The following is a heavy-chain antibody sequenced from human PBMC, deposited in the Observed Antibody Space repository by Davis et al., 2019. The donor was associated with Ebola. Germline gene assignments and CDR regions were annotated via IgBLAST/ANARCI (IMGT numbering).Heavy chain of an antibody. D-gene: IGHD4-11*01. CDR3: ARDPRYSNYFVGMDV. V-gene: IGHV3-33*01. Sequence: GESLKISCAASGFTFSSYGMHWVRQAPGKGLEWVAVIWYDGSNKYYADSVKGRFTISRDNSKNTLYLQMNSLRAEDTAVYYCARDPRYSNYFVGMDVWGQGTMVTVSS. J-gene: IGHJ3*01. CDR1: GFTFSSYG. CDR2: IWYDGSNK.